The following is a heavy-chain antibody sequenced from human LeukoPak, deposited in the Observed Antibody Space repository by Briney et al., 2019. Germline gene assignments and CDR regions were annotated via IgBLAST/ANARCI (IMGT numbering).Heavy chain of an antibody. CDR3: ARDLGRYSSSSDY. Sequence: PGGSLRLSCAASGFTFSSYAMSWVRQAPGKGLEWVSAISSSSSYIYYADSVKGRFTISRDNAKNSLYLQMNSLRAEDTAVYYCARDLGRYSSSSDYWGQGTLVTVSS. CDR1: GFTFSSYA. J-gene: IGHJ4*02. V-gene: IGHV3-21*01. CDR2: ISSSSSYI. D-gene: IGHD6-6*01.